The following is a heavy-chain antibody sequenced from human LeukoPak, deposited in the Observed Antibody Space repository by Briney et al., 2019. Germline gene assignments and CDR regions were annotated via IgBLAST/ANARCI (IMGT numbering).Heavy chain of an antibody. CDR1: GYTFTSYG. CDR2: ISAYNGNT. V-gene: IGHV1-8*03. D-gene: IGHD3-10*01. Sequence: ASVKVSCKASGYTFTSYGISWVRQAPGQGLEWMGWISAYNGNTGYAQKFQGRVTITRNTSISTAYMELSSLRSEDTAVYYCARGRYYYGSGSYYRPRNNWFDPWGQGTLVTVSS. CDR3: ARGRYYYGSGSYYRPRNNWFDP. J-gene: IGHJ5*02.